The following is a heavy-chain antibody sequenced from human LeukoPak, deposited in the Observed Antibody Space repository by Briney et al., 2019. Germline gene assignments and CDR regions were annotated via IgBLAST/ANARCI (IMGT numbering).Heavy chain of an antibody. J-gene: IGHJ4*02. D-gene: IGHD3-3*01. Sequence: GRSLRLSCAASGFTFGSYAMHWVRQAPGKGLEWVAVISYDGSNKYYADSVKGRFTISRDNSKNTLYLQMNSLRAEDTAVYYCAREGITIFGVIDYWGQGTLVTVSS. CDR2: ISYDGSNK. CDR3: AREGITIFGVIDY. V-gene: IGHV3-30-3*01. CDR1: GFTFGSYA.